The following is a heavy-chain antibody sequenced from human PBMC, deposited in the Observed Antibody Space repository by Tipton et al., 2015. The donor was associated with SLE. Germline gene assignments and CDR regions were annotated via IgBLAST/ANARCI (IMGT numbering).Heavy chain of an antibody. V-gene: IGHV4-59*11. CDR3: ARGVLS. J-gene: IGHJ5*02. CDR2: IHYSGNT. Sequence: LRLSCTVSGASISSHYWSWIRQPPGGGLEWIGYIHYSGNTYYSPSLKSRVTISVDTSKSQFSLELSSVTTADTAVYYCARGVLSWGQGTLVTVSS. CDR1: GASISSHY.